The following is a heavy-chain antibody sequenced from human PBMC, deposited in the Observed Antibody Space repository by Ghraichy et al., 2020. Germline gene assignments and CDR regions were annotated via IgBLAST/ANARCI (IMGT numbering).Heavy chain of an antibody. D-gene: IGHD1-14*01. CDR2: INHSGST. CDR3: ARGRAPTGTAPAKGPGKYMDV. V-gene: IGHV4-34*01. CDR1: GGSFSGYY. J-gene: IGHJ6*03. Sequence: SETLSLTCAVYGGSFSGYYWSWIRQPPGKGLEWIGEINHSGSTNYNPSLKSRVTISVDTSKNQFSLKLSSVTAADTAVYYCARGRAPTGTAPAKGPGKYMDVWGKGTTVTVSS.